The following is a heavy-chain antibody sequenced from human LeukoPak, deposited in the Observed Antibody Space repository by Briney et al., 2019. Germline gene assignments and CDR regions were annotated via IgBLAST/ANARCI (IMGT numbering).Heavy chain of an antibody. CDR2: IWYDGSNK. CDR3: ARDPVDTAMVRVTSPGYGMDV. V-gene: IGHV3-33*01. Sequence: GGSLRLSCAASGFTFSSYGMHWVRQAPGKGLEWVAVIWYDGSNKYYADSVKGRFTISRDNSKNTLYLQMNSLRAEDTAVYYCARDPVDTAMVRVTSPGYGMDVWGQGTTVTVSS. D-gene: IGHD5-18*01. CDR1: GFTFSSYG. J-gene: IGHJ6*02.